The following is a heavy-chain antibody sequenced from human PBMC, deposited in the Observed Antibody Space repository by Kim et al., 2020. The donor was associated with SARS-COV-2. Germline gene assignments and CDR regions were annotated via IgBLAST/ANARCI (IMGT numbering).Heavy chain of an antibody. D-gene: IGHD3-16*02. CDR2: INAGNGNT. CDR3: ARDLPIVWGMDV. Sequence: ASVKVSCKASGYTFTSYAMHWVRQAPGQRLEWMGWINAGNGNTKYSQKFQGRVTITRDTSASTAYMELSSLRSEDTAVYCCARDLPIVWGMDVWGQGTTVTVSS. CDR1: GYTFTSYA. V-gene: IGHV1-3*01. J-gene: IGHJ6*02.